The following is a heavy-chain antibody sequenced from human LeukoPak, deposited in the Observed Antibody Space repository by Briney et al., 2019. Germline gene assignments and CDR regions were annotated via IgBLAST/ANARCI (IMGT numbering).Heavy chain of an antibody. Sequence: SVKVSCNASGGACSSYANNWVRQGPAQGKEWEYMLIHILGIANYAQKFQGRVTITADKSTSTAYMELSSLRSEDTAVYYCARDGEYSGYESPGAFDIWGQGTMVTVSS. J-gene: IGHJ3*02. CDR2: LIHILGIA. CDR1: GGACSSYA. V-gene: IGHV1-69*04. CDR3: ARDGEYSGYESPGAFDI. D-gene: IGHD5-12*01.